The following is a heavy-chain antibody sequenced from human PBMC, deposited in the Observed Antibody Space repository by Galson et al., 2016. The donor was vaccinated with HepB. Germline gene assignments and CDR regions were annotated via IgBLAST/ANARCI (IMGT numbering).Heavy chain of an antibody. CDR1: GVIVSSNY. CDR3: ARDRTSGYETTLDY. D-gene: IGHD5-12*01. CDR2: IYSSGFT. J-gene: IGHJ4*02. V-gene: IGHV3-53*01. Sequence: SLRLSCAASGVIVSSNYMHWVRQAPGKGLEWVSIIYSSGFTDYADSVKGRFTISRDKSKNTLYLQMNSLRSEDTAVYYCARDRTSGYETTLDYWGQGTLVTVSS.